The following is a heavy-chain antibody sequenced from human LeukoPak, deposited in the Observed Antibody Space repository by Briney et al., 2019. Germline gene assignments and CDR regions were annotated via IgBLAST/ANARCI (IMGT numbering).Heavy chain of an antibody. CDR3: ASPPLPVP. V-gene: IGHV4-34*01. J-gene: IGHJ5*02. CDR1: GGSFSGYY. Sequence: SETLSLTCAVYGGSFSGYYWSWIRQPPGKGLEWIGEINHSGSTNYNPSLKSRVTISVDTSKNQFSLKLSSVTAADMAVYYCASPPLPVPWGQGTLVTVSS. CDR2: INHSGST. D-gene: IGHD2-15*01.